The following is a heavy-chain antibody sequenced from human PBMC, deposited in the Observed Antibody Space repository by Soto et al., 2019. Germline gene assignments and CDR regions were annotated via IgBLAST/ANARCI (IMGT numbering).Heavy chain of an antibody. D-gene: IGHD6-13*01. CDR2: INPNSGGT. CDR1: GYSFTDHY. Sequence: QVQLVQSGAEVKEPGASVKVSCKASGYSFTDHYMHWVRQAPGQGLEWMGWINPNSGGTKSAQQFQGRVTMTRDMSISTAYMELSSLRSEDTAVYYCARDRLAAAGTFDYWGQGTLVTVSS. CDR3: ARDRLAAAGTFDY. J-gene: IGHJ4*02. V-gene: IGHV1-2*02.